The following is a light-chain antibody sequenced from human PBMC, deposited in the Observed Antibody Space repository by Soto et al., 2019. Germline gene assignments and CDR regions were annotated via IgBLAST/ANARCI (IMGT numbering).Light chain of an antibody. CDR3: QQRLSWPIT. Sequence: EIVLTQSPATLSLSPGERSTLSCMAIQSVSSYLAWYQQKPGQANRLFIYDASNRATGIPDRFSGSGSGTDFTLTISSLEPEDFAVYYCQQRLSWPITFGQGTRLEIK. J-gene: IGKJ5*01. CDR1: QSVSSY. V-gene: IGKV3-11*01. CDR2: DAS.